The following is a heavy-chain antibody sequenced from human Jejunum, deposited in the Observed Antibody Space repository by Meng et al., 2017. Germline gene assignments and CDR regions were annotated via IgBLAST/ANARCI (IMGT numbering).Heavy chain of an antibody. CDR3: AKVETTTRRFDS. V-gene: IGHV3-23*04. Sequence: GELGESGGGLVQSWESLRLTCEASGFTFSSSAMSWVRQSPGKGLEWVSLISATIDHTYYADSAKGRFTISRDNSKNTLYLQMSSLRAEDTALYYCAKVETTTRRFDSWGQGTLVTVSS. CDR1: GFTFSSSA. CDR2: ISATIDHT. J-gene: IGHJ4*02. D-gene: IGHD1-26*01.